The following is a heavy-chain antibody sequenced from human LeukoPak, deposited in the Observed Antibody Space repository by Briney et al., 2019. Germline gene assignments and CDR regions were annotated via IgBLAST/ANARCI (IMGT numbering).Heavy chain of an antibody. J-gene: IGHJ3*02. D-gene: IGHD2-8*02. Sequence: GASVKVSCKASGYTFTSYAMHWVRQAPGQRLEWMGWISAGNGNTKYSQKFQGRVTITRDTSASTAYMELSSLRSEDTAVYYCARGRPYWVDAFDIWGQGTMVTVSS. V-gene: IGHV1-3*01. CDR1: GYTFTSYA. CDR2: ISAGNGNT. CDR3: ARGRPYWVDAFDI.